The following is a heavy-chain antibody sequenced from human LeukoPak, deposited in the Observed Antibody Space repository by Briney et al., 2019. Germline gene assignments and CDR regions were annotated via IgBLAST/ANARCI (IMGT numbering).Heavy chain of an antibody. CDR3: ARLLQGVAGTWGY. J-gene: IGHJ4*02. V-gene: IGHV5-51*01. CDR2: IYPGDSDT. D-gene: IGHD6-19*01. Sequence: RGESLKISCKGSGYSFTSYWIGWVRQMPGKGLEWMGMIYPGDSDTRYSPSFQGQITISVDKSISIAYLQWSSLKASDTAMYYCARLLQGVAGTWGYWGQGTLVTV. CDR1: GYSFTSYW.